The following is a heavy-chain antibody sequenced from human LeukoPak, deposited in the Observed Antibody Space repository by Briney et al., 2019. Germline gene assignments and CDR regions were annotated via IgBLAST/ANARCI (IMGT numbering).Heavy chain of an antibody. D-gene: IGHD1-1*01. CDR3: ARGTTQVRYFDY. CDR2: IYTSGST. CDR1: GDSVSSNSHY. Sequence: SETLSLTCTVSGDSVSSNSHYWNWIRQPAGKGLEWIGRIYTSGSTNYNPSLESRVTISVDTSKNQFSLKLTSVTAADTAVYYCARGTTQVRYFDYWGQGTLVTVSS. V-gene: IGHV4-61*02. J-gene: IGHJ4*02.